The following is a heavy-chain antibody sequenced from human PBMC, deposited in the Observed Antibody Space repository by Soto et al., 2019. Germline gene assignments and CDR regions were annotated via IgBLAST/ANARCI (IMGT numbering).Heavy chain of an antibody. CDR3: AREETAWPLAYGLDV. CDR1: GFTLSAYS. Sequence: PGGSLRLSCAASGFTLSAYSMNWVRQTPGKGLEWVSSISTSSTYIHYADSVKCRFTISRDNTKNSLSLQMNSLRAEDTAVYYCAREETAWPLAYGLDVWGQGTTVTVSS. CDR2: ISTSSTYI. J-gene: IGHJ6*02. V-gene: IGHV3-21*01. D-gene: IGHD2-21*02.